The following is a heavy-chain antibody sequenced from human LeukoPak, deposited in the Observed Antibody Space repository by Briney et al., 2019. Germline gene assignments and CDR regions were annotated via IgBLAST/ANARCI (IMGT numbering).Heavy chain of an antibody. CDR2: INPNSGGT. D-gene: IGHD3-10*01. CDR1: GYTFTGYY. J-gene: IGHJ4*02. V-gene: IGHV1-2*02. Sequence: ASVKVSCKASGYTFTGYYMHWVRQAPGQGLEWMGWINPNSGGTNYAQKFQGRVTMTRDTSISTAYMELSRLRSDDTAVYYCARGPYGSGSYYNFDYWGQGTLVTVSS. CDR3: ARGPYGSGSYYNFDY.